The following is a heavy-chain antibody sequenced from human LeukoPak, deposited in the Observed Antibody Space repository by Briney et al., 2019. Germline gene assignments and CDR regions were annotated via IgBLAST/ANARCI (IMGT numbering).Heavy chain of an antibody. V-gene: IGHV4-31*03. CDR2: IYYSGST. CDR1: GGSISSGGYY. CDR3: ARGRRPATLDY. J-gene: IGHJ4*02. Sequence: SETLSLTCTVSGGSISSGGYYWSWIRQHPGKGLEWIGYIYYSGSTYYNPSLKSRVTISVDTSKNQFSLKLSSVTAADTAMYYCARGRRPATLDYWGQGTLVTVSS. D-gene: IGHD2-2*01.